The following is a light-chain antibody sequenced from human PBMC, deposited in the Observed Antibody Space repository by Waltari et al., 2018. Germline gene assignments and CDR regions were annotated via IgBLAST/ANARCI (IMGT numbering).Light chain of an antibody. CDR3: SSYTSLTNLFVV. J-gene: IGLJ2*01. CDR2: DVN. V-gene: IGLV2-14*03. Sequence: QSALTQPSSVSGSPGQSITISCTGSTSDIGDYTYVSWYQQHPGKAPKLVIYDVNNRPAGISNRFSGSKAGNTASLAISGLQAEDEADYYCSSYTSLTNLFVVFGGGTKVTVL. CDR1: TSDIGDYTY.